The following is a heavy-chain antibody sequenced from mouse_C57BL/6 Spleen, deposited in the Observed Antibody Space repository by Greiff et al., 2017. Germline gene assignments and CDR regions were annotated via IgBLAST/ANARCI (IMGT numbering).Heavy chain of an antibody. CDR3: AREGLLRTMDY. CDR1: GYAFSSYW. J-gene: IGHJ4*01. Sequence: QVQLQQSGAELVKPGASVKLSCKASGYAFSSYWMNWVKQRPGQGLEWIGQIYPGDGDTNYNGKFKGKATLTADKSSSTAYMQLSSLTFKGLAVYFCAREGLLRTMDYWGQGTSVTGSS. D-gene: IGHD1-1*01. CDR2: IYPGDGDT. V-gene: IGHV1-80*01.